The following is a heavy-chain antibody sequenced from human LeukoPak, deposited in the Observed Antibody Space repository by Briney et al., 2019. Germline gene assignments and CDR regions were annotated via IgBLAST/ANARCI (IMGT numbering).Heavy chain of an antibody. CDR2: IRYDGSNK. CDR3: AKGVDTAMVFDY. CDR1: GFTFSSYG. D-gene: IGHD5-18*01. J-gene: IGHJ4*02. Sequence: GGSLRLSCAASGFTFSSYGMHWVRQAPCKGLEWVAFIRYDGSNKYYADSVKGRFTISRDNSKNTLYLQMNSLRAEDTAVYYCAKGVDTAMVFDYWGQGTLVTVSS. V-gene: IGHV3-30*02.